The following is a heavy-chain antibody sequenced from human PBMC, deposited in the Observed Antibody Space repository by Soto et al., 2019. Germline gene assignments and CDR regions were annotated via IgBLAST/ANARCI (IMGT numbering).Heavy chain of an antibody. CDR3: ARVGGLIDPFDY. CDR2: ISAGGDST. D-gene: IGHD3-16*01. CDR1: GFTFSTYA. Sequence: EVHLLESGGDLVQPGGSLRLSCAASGFTFSTYAMSWLRQAPGKGLEWVSTISAGGDSTYYADSVKGQFTISRDNSKNTLSLQLRSLRAEDTGFYYCARVGGLIDPFDYWGQGTLVTVSS. J-gene: IGHJ4*02. V-gene: IGHV3-23*01.